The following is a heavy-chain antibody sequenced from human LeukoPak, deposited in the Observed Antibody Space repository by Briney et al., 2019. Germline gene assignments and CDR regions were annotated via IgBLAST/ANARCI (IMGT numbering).Heavy chain of an antibody. J-gene: IGHJ4*02. D-gene: IGHD4-17*01. CDR3: SRAGGDYGDGYAYFDY. V-gene: IGHV3-74*01. Sequence: GGSLKLSCAASGFTFSSYWMHWVRQAPGKGLVWVSRINSDGSSTSYADSVKGRFTISRDNAKNTLYLQMNSQRAEDTAFYYCSRAGGDYGDGYAYFDYWGQGTLVTVSS. CDR1: GFTFSSYW. CDR2: INSDGSST.